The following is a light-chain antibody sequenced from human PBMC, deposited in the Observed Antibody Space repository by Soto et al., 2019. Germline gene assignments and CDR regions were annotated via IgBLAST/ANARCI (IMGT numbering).Light chain of an antibody. Sequence: QSALTQPASVSGSPGQSITVSCTGTSSDVGGYNYVSWYQQHPGKAPKVMIYDVSKRPSGVSNRFSGSKSGNTASLTISGLQAEDEADYYCNSYTSSSTLPYVFGTGTQLTVL. CDR2: DVS. V-gene: IGLV2-14*01. CDR1: SSDVGGYNY. J-gene: IGLJ1*01. CDR3: NSYTSSSTLPYV.